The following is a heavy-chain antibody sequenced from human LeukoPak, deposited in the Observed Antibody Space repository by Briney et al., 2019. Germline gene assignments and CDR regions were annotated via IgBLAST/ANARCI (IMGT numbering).Heavy chain of an antibody. CDR3: ARDPMAWRTNAFDI. CDR1: GRSFSGYY. J-gene: IGHJ3*02. CDR2: VSHSGST. D-gene: IGHD1-1*01. Sequence: SATLSLTCNVSGRSFSGYYWTWIRQPPKKGLEWIGEVSHSGSTHYNPSLRSRVIISLDTSTKQVSLRLTSVTAADTAVYYCARDPMAWRTNAFDIWGQGTMVTVSS. V-gene: IGHV4-34*01.